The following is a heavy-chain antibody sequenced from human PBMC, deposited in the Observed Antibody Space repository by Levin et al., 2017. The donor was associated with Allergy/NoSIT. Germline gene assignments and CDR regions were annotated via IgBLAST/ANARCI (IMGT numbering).Heavy chain of an antibody. D-gene: IGHD6-19*01. Sequence: WGSLRLSCAASGFTFRTYGMHWVRQAPGKGLEWVAIIWYDGNNKYYADSVKGRFTISRDNSKNTLYLQMNSLRAEDTAVYYCASLEAGAVARTPYFDYWGQGTLVTVSS. V-gene: IGHV3-33*01. CDR3: ASLEAGAVARTPYFDY. J-gene: IGHJ4*02. CDR1: GFTFRTYG. CDR2: IWYDGNNK.